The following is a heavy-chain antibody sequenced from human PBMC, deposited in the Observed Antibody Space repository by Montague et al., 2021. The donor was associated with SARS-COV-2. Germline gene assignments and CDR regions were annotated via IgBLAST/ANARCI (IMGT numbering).Heavy chain of an antibody. D-gene: IGHD2-21*01. CDR1: GGSISSYY. CDR2: IYYSGST. V-gene: IGHV4-59*01. J-gene: IGHJ5*02. Sequence: SETLSLTCTVSGGSISSYYWSWIRQPPGKGLEWIGYIYYSGSTNYNPSLKSRVTISVDTSKNQFSLKLSSVTAADAAVYYCARGGDMNWFDPWGQGTLVTVSS. CDR3: ARGGDMNWFDP.